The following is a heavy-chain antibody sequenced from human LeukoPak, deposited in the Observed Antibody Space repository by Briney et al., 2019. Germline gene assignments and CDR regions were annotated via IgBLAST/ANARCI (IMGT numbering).Heavy chain of an antibody. CDR2: ISAYNGNT. V-gene: IGHV1-18*01. J-gene: IGHJ6*02. Sequence: ASVKVSCKASGYAFTSYGISWVRQAPGQGLEWMGWISAYNGNTNYAQKLRGRVTMTTDTSTSTAYMELRSLRSDDTAVYYCARDRPDYSPEVFYYYYGMDVWGQGTTVTVSS. D-gene: IGHD4-11*01. CDR3: ARDRPDYSPEVFYYYYGMDV. CDR1: GYAFTSYG.